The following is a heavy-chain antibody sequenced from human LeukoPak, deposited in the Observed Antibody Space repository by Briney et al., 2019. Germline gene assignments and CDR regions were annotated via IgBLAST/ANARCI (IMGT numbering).Heavy chain of an antibody. CDR2: ISYDGSNK. D-gene: IGHD4-17*01. Sequence: GRSLRLSCAASGFTFSSYGIHWVRQAPGKGLEWVAVISYDGSNKYYVDSVKGRFTISRDNSKNTLNLQMNSLRAEDTAVYYCAKMRTPTAHSGDAFDIWGQGTMVTVSS. J-gene: IGHJ3*02. CDR3: AKMRTPTAHSGDAFDI. V-gene: IGHV3-30*18. CDR1: GFTFSSYG.